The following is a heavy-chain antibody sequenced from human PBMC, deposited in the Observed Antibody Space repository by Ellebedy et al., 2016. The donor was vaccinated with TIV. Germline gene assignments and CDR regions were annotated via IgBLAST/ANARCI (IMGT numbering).Heavy chain of an antibody. J-gene: IGHJ6*02. CDR1: GFTFSSYA. CDR2: MSYDGSNK. Sequence: GESLKISXAASGFTFSSYAMHWVRQAPGKGLEWVAVMSYDGSNKYYADSVKGRFTISRDNSKNTLYLQMNSLRAEDTAVYYCARDEGGLRDYYYGMDVWGQGTTVTVSS. D-gene: IGHD5-12*01. CDR3: ARDEGGLRDYYYGMDV. V-gene: IGHV3-30-3*01.